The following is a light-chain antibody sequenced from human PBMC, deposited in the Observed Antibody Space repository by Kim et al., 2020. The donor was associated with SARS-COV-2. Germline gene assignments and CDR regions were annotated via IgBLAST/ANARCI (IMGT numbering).Light chain of an antibody. CDR2: DVT. Sequence: GQPITISCTGTSSDVGGYNCVSWYQQHPGKAPKLMIHDVTNRPSGISTRFSGSKSGNTASLTISGLQAEDEADYYCSSYTSSRTLVFGGGTQLTVL. V-gene: IGLV2-14*03. CDR1: SSDVGGYNC. J-gene: IGLJ3*02. CDR3: SSYTSSRTLV.